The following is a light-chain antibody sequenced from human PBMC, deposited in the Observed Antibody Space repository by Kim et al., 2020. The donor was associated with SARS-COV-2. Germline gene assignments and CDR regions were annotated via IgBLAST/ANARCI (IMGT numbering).Light chain of an antibody. J-gene: IGLJ3*02. CDR3: LVYFEGTWA. Sequence: QAVVTQEPSLTVSPGGTVTLTCSSSTGAVTTNYHANWFQQKPGQPPRPLMYNTISKHSWTPARFSGSLLGGKAALTLSGAQLDDEAEYYCLVYFEGTWAFGVGTQLTVL. CDR2: NTI. V-gene: IGLV7-43*01. CDR1: TGAVTTNYH.